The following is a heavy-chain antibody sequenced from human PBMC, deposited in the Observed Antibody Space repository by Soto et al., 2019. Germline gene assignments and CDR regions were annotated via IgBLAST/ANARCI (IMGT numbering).Heavy chain of an antibody. CDR1: GGSFSGYY. Sequence: QVQLQQWGAGLLKPSETLSLTCAVYGGSFSGYYWSWIRQPPGKGLEWIGEINHSGSTNYNPSLMSRVTISVDPSQNQFALKMSSGTAADTAVYYCARGGGYCSSPSCYHRDYWGQGTLVTVSS. CDR2: INHSGST. J-gene: IGHJ4*02. D-gene: IGHD2-2*01. V-gene: IGHV4-34*01. CDR3: ARGGGYCSSPSCYHRDY.